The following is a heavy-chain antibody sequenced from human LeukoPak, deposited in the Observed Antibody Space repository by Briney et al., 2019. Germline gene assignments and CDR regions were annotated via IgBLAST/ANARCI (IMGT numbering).Heavy chain of an antibody. CDR1: GCAFTGYY. V-gene: IGHV1-2*06. D-gene: IGHD2-2*01. Sequence: ASVKVSCKAAGCAFTGYYMHWVRQAPGQGLEWMGRINPNSGGTNYAQKFQGRVTMTRDTSISTAYMELSRLRSDDTAVYYCARNGGVPAAVYCYYYYMGVWGKGTTVTISS. CDR2: INPNSGGT. J-gene: IGHJ6*03. CDR3: ARNGGVPAAVYCYYYYMGV.